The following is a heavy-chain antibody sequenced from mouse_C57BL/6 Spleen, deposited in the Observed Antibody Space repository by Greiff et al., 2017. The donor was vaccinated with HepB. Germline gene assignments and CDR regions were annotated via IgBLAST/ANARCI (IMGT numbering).Heavy chain of an antibody. D-gene: IGHD1-1*01. Sequence: QVQLQQPGAELVKPGASVKLSCKASGYTFTSYWMHWVKQRPGQGLEWIGMIHPNSGSTNYNEKFKSKATLTVDKSSSTAYMQLSSLTSEDSAVYYCARSRTYYGSSYCFDYWGQGTTLTVSS. CDR3: ARSRTYYGSSYCFDY. CDR2: IHPNSGST. CDR1: GYTFTSYW. J-gene: IGHJ2*01. V-gene: IGHV1-64*01.